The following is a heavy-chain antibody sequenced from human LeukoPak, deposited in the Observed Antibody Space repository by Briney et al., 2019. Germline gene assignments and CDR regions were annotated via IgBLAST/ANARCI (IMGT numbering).Heavy chain of an antibody. CDR2: IIPIFGTA. CDR3: ARAGPLRRYVVAATPFDY. D-gene: IGHD2-15*01. CDR1: GGTFSSYA. Sequence: ASVKVSCKASGGTFSSYAISWVRQAPGQGLEWMGGIIPIFGTANYAQKFQGRVTITADESTSTAYMELSSLRFEDTAVYYCARAGPLRRYVVAATPFDYWGQGTLVTVSS. V-gene: IGHV1-69*13. J-gene: IGHJ4*02.